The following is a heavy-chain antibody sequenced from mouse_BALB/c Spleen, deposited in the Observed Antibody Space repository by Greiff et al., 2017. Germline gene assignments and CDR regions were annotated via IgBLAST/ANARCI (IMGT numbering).Heavy chain of an antibody. Sequence: VQLQQSGPGLVKPGPSVTIPCKASGYTFTDYNMDWVKQSHGKSLEWMGDIKPNNGGTIYNQKFKGKATLTVDKSSSTAYMELRSLTTEDTAVYYYARSRTMYYAMDYWGQGTSVTVSS. CDR3: ARSRTMYYAMDY. V-gene: IGHV1-18*01. CDR2: IKPNNGGT. D-gene: IGHD1-1*02. J-gene: IGHJ4*01. CDR1: GYTFTDYN.